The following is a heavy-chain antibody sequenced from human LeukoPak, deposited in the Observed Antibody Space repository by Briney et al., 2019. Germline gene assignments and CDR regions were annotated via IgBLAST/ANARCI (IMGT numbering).Heavy chain of an antibody. D-gene: IGHD6-13*01. V-gene: IGHV1-18*01. Sequence: ASVKVSCKASGYTFTSYGISWVRQAPGQGLEWMGWISAYNGNTNYAQKLQGRVTMTTDTSTSTAYVELRSLRSDDTAVYYCARDRTAAAGTDDYWGQGTLVTVSS. CDR2: ISAYNGNT. CDR1: GYTFTSYG. CDR3: ARDRTAAAGTDDY. J-gene: IGHJ4*02.